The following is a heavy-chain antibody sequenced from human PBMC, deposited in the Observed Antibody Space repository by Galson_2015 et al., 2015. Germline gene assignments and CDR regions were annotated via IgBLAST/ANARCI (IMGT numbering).Heavy chain of an antibody. CDR2: ISYDGSNK. Sequence: SLRLSCAASGFTFSSYGMHWVRQAPGKGLEWVAVISYDGSNKYYADSVKGRFTISRDNSKNTLYLQMNSLRAEDTAVYYCAKDVGATNGYFDYWGQGTLVTVSS. D-gene: IGHD1-26*01. CDR3: AKDVGATNGYFDY. J-gene: IGHJ4*02. V-gene: IGHV3-30*18. CDR1: GFTFSSYG.